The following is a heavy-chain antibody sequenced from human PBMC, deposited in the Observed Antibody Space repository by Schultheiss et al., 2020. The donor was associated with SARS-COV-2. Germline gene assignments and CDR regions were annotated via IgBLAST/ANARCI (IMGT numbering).Heavy chain of an antibody. J-gene: IGHJ6*02. CDR3: ARDRVNYYGSGSRDYYGMDV. V-gene: IGHV3-20*04. Sequence: GGSLRLSCAASGFTFDDYAMHWVRQAPGKGLEWVSLISGDGGSTGYADSVKGRFTISRDNAKNSLFLQVNSLTAEDTAVYYCARDRVNYYGSGSRDYYGMDVWGQGTTVTVSS. D-gene: IGHD3-10*01. CDR1: GFTFDDYA. CDR2: ISGDGGST.